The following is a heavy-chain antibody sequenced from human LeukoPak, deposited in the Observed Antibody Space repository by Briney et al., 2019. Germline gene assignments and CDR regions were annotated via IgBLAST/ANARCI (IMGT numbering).Heavy chain of an antibody. CDR2: ISGSGGST. D-gene: IGHD2-2*01. J-gene: IGHJ6*02. CDR3: ARDWRYCSSSSCLAMDV. Sequence: GGSLRLSCAASGFTFSSYAMSWVRQAPGKGLEWVSAISGSGGSTYYADSVKGRFIISRDNAKNSLYLEMNSLRAEDTAVYYCARDWRYCSSSSCLAMDVWGQGTTVTVSS. CDR1: GFTFSSYA. V-gene: IGHV3-23*01.